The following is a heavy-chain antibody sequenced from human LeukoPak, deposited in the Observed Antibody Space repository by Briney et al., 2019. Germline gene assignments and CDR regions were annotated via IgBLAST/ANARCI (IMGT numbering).Heavy chain of an antibody. V-gene: IGHV1-69*01. CDR3: ATGPIVGVTGGMDV. Sequence: ASVKVSCKASGGTFISYAISWVRQAPGQGLEWMGGIIPIFGTANYAQKFQGRVTITADESTSTAYMELSSLRSEDTAVYYCATGPIVGVTGGMDVWGQGTTVTVSS. D-gene: IGHD1-26*01. J-gene: IGHJ6*02. CDR2: IIPIFGTA. CDR1: GGTFISYA.